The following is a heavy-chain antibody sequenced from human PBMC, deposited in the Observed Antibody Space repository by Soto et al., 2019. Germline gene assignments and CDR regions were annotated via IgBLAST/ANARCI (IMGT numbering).Heavy chain of an antibody. D-gene: IGHD5-12*01. CDR1: GGSISSYY. CDR3: ARDSGYAFDY. J-gene: IGHJ4*02. CDR2: IYYSGST. Sequence: QVQLQESGPGLVKPSETLSLTCTVSGGSISSYYWSWIRQPPGKGLEWIGYIYYSGSTNYNPSLKSRVTISVDTSKNQFSLKLSSVTAADTAVYYCARDSGYAFDYWGKGTLVTVSS. V-gene: IGHV4-59*01.